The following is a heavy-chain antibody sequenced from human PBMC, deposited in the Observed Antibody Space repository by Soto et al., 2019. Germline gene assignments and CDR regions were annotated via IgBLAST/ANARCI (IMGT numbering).Heavy chain of an antibody. CDR2: ISAYNGNT. CDR3: ARDYGRKVAYYYGMDV. V-gene: IGHV1-18*04. CDR1: GCPFTSYG. D-gene: IGHD1-26*01. Sequence: VKVACKASGCPFTSYGSSWVRQAPGQGLEWMGWISAYNGNTNYAQKLQCRVTMTTDTSTSTAYMELRSLRSDDTAVYYCARDYGRKVAYYYGMDVWGQGTTVTVSS. J-gene: IGHJ6*02.